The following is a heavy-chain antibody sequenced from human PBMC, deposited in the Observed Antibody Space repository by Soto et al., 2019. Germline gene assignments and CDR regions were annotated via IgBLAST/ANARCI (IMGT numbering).Heavy chain of an antibody. CDR2: INHSGST. J-gene: IGHJ5*02. V-gene: IGHV4-34*01. Sequence: SETLSLTCAVYGGSFSGYYWSWIRQPPGKGLEWIGEINHSGSTNYNPSLKSRVTISVDTSKNQFSLKLSSVTAADTAVYYCAREDIVAMNWFDPWGQGTLVTVSS. D-gene: IGHD5-12*01. CDR1: GGSFSGYY. CDR3: AREDIVAMNWFDP.